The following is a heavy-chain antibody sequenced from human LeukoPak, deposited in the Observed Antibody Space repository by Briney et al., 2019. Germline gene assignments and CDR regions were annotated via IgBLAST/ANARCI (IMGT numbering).Heavy chain of an antibody. CDR1: GFTSSSYD. D-gene: IGHD2-21*01. CDR2: IGTAGDT. CDR3: ARGLWSNYGMDV. Sequence: GGSLRLSCAASGFTSSSYDMHWVRQATGKGLEWVSAIGTAGDTYYPGSVKGRFTISRENAKNSSYLQMNSLRAGDTAVYYCARGLWSNYGMDVWGQGTTVTVSS. J-gene: IGHJ6*02. V-gene: IGHV3-13*01.